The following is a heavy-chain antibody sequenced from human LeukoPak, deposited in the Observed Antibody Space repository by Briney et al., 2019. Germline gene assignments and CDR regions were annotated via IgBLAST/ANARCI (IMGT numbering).Heavy chain of an antibody. CDR1: GNSISNYA. V-gene: IGHV1-69*13. D-gene: IGHD3-16*01. J-gene: IGHJ6*02. CDR3: TTRACHAGGCSSSFYYYYGLHF. CDR2: IIPIFGTA. Sequence: ASVKVSCKASGNSISNYAVSWVRQAPGQGFEWMGGIIPIFGTADYAQKFPGRVTITADPSTSTTYMALSSLKSEDTATYYCTTRACHAGGCSSSFYYYYGLHFWGQGTTVSVSS.